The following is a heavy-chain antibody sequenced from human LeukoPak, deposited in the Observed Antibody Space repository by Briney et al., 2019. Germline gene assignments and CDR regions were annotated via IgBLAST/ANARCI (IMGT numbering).Heavy chain of an antibody. CDR2: ISGDGGTI. CDR1: GFTFSSYA. Sequence: HAGGSLRLSCAASGFTFSSYAMSWVRQAPGKGLEWVSAISGDGGTISYAASVRGRFTISRDNAKNTLFLQMSSLRAGDTALYYCAKELYGNPSGYWGQGTRVTVSS. D-gene: IGHD2-8*01. J-gene: IGHJ4*02. CDR3: AKELYGNPSGY. V-gene: IGHV3-23*01.